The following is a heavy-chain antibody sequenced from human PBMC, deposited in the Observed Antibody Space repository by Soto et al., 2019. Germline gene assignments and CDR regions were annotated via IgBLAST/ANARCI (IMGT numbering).Heavy chain of an antibody. CDR3: AKAGNARIAARPTLVDY. D-gene: IGHD6-6*01. Sequence: GGSLRLSCAASGFTFSSYGMHWVRQAPGKGLEWVAVISYDGSNKYYADSVKGRFTISRDNSKNTLYLQMNSLRAEDTAVYYCAKAGNARIAARPTLVDYWGQGTLVTVSS. CDR2: ISYDGSNK. J-gene: IGHJ4*02. V-gene: IGHV3-30*18. CDR1: GFTFSSYG.